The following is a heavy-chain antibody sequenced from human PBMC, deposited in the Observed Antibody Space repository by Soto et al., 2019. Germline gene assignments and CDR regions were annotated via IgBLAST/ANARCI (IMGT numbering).Heavy chain of an antibody. D-gene: IGHD6-19*01. Sequence: QVQLQESGPGLMQPSGTLSLTCAVSGGSISDNWWSWVRQPPGKGLEWIGEIYHTGNRHYNPSLEGRVTISVDKSKNHFSLNLNSVTAADPAVYYCARHIAVSGTSGFDYWGQGILVTVSS. CDR3: ARHIAVSGTSGFDY. J-gene: IGHJ4*02. CDR2: IYHTGNR. V-gene: IGHV4-4*02. CDR1: GGSISDNW.